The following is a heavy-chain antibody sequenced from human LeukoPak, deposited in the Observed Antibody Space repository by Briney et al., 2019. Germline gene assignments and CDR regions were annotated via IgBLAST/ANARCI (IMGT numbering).Heavy chain of an antibody. Sequence: SETLSLTCTVAGGSMTNYYWSWIRQPPGKGLEWIGYIYYSGSTNFNPSLKSRVTISLQTSNTQFSLKLSSVTAADTAVYYCARGPRTLGYCSTTSCYDFDYWGQGTLVTVPS. CDR1: GGSMTNYY. CDR3: ARGPRTLGYCSTTSCYDFDY. D-gene: IGHD2-2*01. J-gene: IGHJ4*02. V-gene: IGHV4-59*01. CDR2: IYYSGST.